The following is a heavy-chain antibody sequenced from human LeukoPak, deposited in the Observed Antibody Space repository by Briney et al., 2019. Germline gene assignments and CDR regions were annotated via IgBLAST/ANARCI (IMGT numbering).Heavy chain of an antibody. CDR1: GYSISSGYY. CDR3: AKDRSLQYYYYMDV. J-gene: IGHJ6*03. V-gene: IGHV4-61*01. D-gene: IGHD2/OR15-2a*01. Sequence: SETLSLTCTVSGYSISSGYYWSWIRQPPGKGLEWIGFIYCSGSTNYNPSLKSRVTISVDTSKNQFSLKLSSVTAADTAVYYCAKDRSLQYYYYMDVWGTGTTVTVSS. CDR2: IYCSGST.